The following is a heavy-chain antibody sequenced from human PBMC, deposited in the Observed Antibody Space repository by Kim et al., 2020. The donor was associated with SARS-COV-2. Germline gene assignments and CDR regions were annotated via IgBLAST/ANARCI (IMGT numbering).Heavy chain of an antibody. Sequence: YADSGKGRFTISRDNAKNSLYLQMNSLRAEDTAVYYCARDTYYYGSGLVVWGQGTLVTVSS. CDR3: ARDTYYYGSGLVV. J-gene: IGHJ4*02. V-gene: IGHV3-21*01. D-gene: IGHD3-10*01.